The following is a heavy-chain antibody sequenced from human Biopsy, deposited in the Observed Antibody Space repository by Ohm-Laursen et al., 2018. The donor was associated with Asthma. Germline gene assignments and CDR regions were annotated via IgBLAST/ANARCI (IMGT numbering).Heavy chain of an antibody. Sequence: SETLSLTCTVSGAYIGTPDYHWSWIRQAPGKGLEWIGFVFWSGSTHCSRSLERRVSISIDTATNEFSMKLWSVTPADTAVYFCARVVSYGDIYFGIDVWGPGNTVVVS. CDR2: VFWSGST. J-gene: IGHJ6*02. CDR3: ARVVSYGDIYFGIDV. CDR1: GAYIGTPDYH. D-gene: IGHD4-17*01. V-gene: IGHV4-30-4*01.